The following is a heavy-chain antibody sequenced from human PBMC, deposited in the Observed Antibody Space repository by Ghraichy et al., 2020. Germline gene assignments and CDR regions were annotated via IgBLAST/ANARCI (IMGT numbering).Heavy chain of an antibody. CDR2: IYYSGST. D-gene: IGHD2-15*01. J-gene: IGHJ4*02. CDR1: GGSISSSSYY. Sequence: SETLSLTCTVSGGSISSSSYYWGWIRQPPGKGLEWIGSIYYSGSTYYNPSLKSRVTISVDTSKNQFSLKLSYVTAADTAVYYCATLAMASNYCSGGSCYSNWGQGTLVTVSS. V-gene: IGHV4-39*01. CDR3: ATLAMASNYCSGGSCYSN.